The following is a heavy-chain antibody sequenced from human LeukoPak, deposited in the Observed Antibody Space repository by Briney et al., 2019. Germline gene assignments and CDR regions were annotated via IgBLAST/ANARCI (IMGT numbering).Heavy chain of an antibody. CDR1: GYTFTSYD. D-gene: IGHD2/OR15-2a*01. CDR3: ARGRYRGTYFSYYYYGMDV. V-gene: IGHV1-8*01. Sequence: GASVKVSCKASGYTFTSYDINWVRQATGQGLEWMGWMNPNSGNTGYAQKFQGRVTMTRNTSISTAYMELSSLRSEDTAVYYCARGRYRGTYFSYYYYGMDVWGQGTTVTVSS. CDR2: MNPNSGNT. J-gene: IGHJ6*02.